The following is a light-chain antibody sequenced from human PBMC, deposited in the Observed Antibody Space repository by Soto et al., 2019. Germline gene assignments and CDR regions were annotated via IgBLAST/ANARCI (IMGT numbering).Light chain of an antibody. CDR3: RQYHNLWA. Sequence: IVMTQSPATLSVSPGESATLSCRASQNIYYNVAWYQHRPGQAPRLLIYRASTRATGVPARFSGSGSGTEFTLTSSSLQSEDFTVYSCRQYHNLWAFGQGTKGEI. CDR2: RAS. CDR1: QNIYYN. J-gene: IGKJ1*01. V-gene: IGKV3-15*01.